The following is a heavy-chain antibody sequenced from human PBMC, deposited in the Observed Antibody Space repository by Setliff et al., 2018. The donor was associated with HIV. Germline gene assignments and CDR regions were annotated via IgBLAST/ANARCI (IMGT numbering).Heavy chain of an antibody. CDR3: ARRFDGQNLPFDY. CDR2: LYYSGST. J-gene: IGHJ4*02. V-gene: IGHV4-39*01. Sequence: PSETLSLTCTVSGASISTTSYYWGWIRQSPVKGLEWIGSLYYSGSTYYNPPLKSRVTISVDTSKHQLSLRLSSVTAADTAVYYCARRFDGQNLPFDYWGQGILVTVSS. CDR1: GASISTTSYY.